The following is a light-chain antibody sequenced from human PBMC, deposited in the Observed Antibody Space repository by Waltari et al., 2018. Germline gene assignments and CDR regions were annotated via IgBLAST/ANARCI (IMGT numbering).Light chain of an antibody. J-gene: IGLJ3*02. CDR1: SSNIGNNY. CDR3: GTWDSSLSAWV. CDR2: DNN. V-gene: IGLV1-51*01. Sequence: QSVLTQPPSVSAAPGQKVTISCSGSSSNIGNNYLSWYQQVPGTAPKPFIYDNNKRPSGMPDRFSGSKSGTSATLGITGLQTGDEAHYYCGTWDSSLSAWVFGGGTKLTVL.